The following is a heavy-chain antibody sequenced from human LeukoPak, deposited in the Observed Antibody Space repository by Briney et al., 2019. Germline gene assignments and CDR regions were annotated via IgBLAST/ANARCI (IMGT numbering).Heavy chain of an antibody. Sequence: PVGSLRLSCLASEFTLSSYIMHWVRQAPGKGLEYVSAISNNGGSTYYADSVKGRFTISRDNSKNTLYLQMNSLRPEDTAVYYCVRSVTTLSDFHNWGQGTLVTVSS. D-gene: IGHD4-17*01. V-gene: IGHV3-64D*09. CDR2: ISNNGGST. CDR3: VRSVTTLSDFHN. J-gene: IGHJ4*02. CDR1: EFTLSSYI.